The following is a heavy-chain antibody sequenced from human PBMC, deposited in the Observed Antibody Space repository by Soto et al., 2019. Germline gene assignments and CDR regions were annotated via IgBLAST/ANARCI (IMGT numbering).Heavy chain of an antibody. D-gene: IGHD1-26*01. CDR3: ASTYYTGDSGPYDY. CDR1: GYSINSGGYY. V-gene: IGHV4-31*03. CDR2: IYYSGTT. Sequence: SETLSLTCTVSGYSINSGGYYWSWIRQQPGKGLEWIGYIYYSGTTYYNPSLESRVSISADTSENQFSLKVKSVTVADTAVYYCASTYYTGDSGPYDYWGQGTLVTVS. J-gene: IGHJ4*02.